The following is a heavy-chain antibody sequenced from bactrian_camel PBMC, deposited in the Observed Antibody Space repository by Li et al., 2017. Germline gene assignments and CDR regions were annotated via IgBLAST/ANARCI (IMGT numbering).Heavy chain of an antibody. D-gene: IGHD2*01. CDR2: FIYTFHRTT. CDR3: AAQFLEASCAVVHAIDN. V-gene: IGHV3S53*01. CDR1: GNLCNLNC. Sequence: HVQLVESGGGSVQPGGSLRLSCAASGNLCNLNCLGWFRQAPGMEREQVAAFIYTFHRTTRYADSVRGRFSISLDTAKNTVFLQMNSLIPEDTATYYCAAQFLEASCAVVHAIDNWGQGTQVT. J-gene: IGHJ4*01.